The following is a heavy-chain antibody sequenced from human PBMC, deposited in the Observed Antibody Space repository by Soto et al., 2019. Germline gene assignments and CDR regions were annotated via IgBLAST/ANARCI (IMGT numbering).Heavy chain of an antibody. V-gene: IGHV4-39*01. CDR2: IYYSGST. CDR1: GGSISSSSYY. CDR3: ARLGDYYYFMDV. J-gene: IGHJ6*03. Sequence: PSETLSLTCTVSGGSISSSSYYWGWIRQPPGKGLEWIGSIYYSGSTYYNPSLKSRVTISVDTSKNQFSLKLSSVTAADTAVYYCARLGDYYYFMDVWAKRTTVTVSS.